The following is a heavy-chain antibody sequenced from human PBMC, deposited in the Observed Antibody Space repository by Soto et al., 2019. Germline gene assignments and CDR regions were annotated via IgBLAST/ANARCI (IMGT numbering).Heavy chain of an antibody. CDR1: GGTFSSYA. J-gene: IGHJ6*02. CDR2: IIPIFGTA. D-gene: IGHD3-10*01. V-gene: IGHV1-69*13. CDR3: ARYGGSQGYYYYYGMDV. Sequence: SVKVSCKASGGTFSSYAISWVRQAPGQGLEWMGGIIPIFGTANYAQKFQGRVTITADESTSTAYMELSSLRSEDTAVYYCARYGGSQGYYYYYGMDVWGQGTTVTVSS.